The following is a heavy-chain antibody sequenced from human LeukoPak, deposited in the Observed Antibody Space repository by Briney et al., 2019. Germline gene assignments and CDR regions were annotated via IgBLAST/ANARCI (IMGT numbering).Heavy chain of an antibody. Sequence: GGSLRLSCAASGFTFSSYAMSWVRQAPGKGLEWVSAISGSGGSTYYADSVKGRFTISRDNSKNTLYLQMNSLRAEDAAVYYCAKDKPPRGKDSSGYLGFDYRGQGTLVTVSS. D-gene: IGHD3-22*01. CDR2: ISGSGGST. V-gene: IGHV3-23*01. CDR1: GFTFSSYA. J-gene: IGHJ4*02. CDR3: AKDKPPRGKDSSGYLGFDY.